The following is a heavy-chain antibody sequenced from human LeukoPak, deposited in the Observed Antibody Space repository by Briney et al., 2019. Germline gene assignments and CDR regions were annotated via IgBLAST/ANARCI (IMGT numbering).Heavy chain of an antibody. Sequence: PGGSLRLSCAASGFTFSSYWMSWVRQAPGKGLEWVANIKQDGSEKYYVDSVKGRFTISRDNAKNSLYLQMNGLRAEDTAVYYCARDASLSSYYYDSSGYSNAFDIWGQGTMITVSS. CDR3: ARDASLSSYYYDSSGYSNAFDI. CDR1: GFTFSSYW. CDR2: IKQDGSEK. D-gene: IGHD3-22*01. V-gene: IGHV3-7*01. J-gene: IGHJ3*02.